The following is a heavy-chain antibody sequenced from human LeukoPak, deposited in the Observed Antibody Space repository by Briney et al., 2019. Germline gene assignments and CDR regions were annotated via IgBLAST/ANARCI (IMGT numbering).Heavy chain of an antibody. CDR3: VKETRGTTIYY. V-gene: IGHV3-66*01. CDR2: IYRGDAT. Sequence: GGSLRLSCTASGFSVSENYMSWVRQAPGKGLEWVSVIYRGDATYYADSVKGRFTISRDSFENTVYLQMDSLRAEDTAVYYCVKETRGTTIYYWGQGTLVTVSS. D-gene: IGHD5-24*01. J-gene: IGHJ4*02. CDR1: GFSVSENY.